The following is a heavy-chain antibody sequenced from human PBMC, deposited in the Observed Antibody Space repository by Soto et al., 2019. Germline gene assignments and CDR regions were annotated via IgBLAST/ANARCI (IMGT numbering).Heavy chain of an antibody. D-gene: IGHD3-10*01. CDR2: IYYSGST. Sequence: QVQLQESGPGLVKPSQTLSLTCTVSGGSISSGGYYWSWIRQHPGKGLEWIGYIYYSGSTYYKPSLKSRVTISVDTSKNQFSLKLSSVTAADTAVYYCARSGSSQPLFDYWGQGTLVTVSS. CDR3: ARSGSSQPLFDY. V-gene: IGHV4-31*03. J-gene: IGHJ4*02. CDR1: GGSISSGGYY.